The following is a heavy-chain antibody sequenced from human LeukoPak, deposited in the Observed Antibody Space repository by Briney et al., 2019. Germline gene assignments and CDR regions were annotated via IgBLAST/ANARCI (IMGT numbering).Heavy chain of an antibody. CDR1: GYSISRGYN. D-gene: IGHD6-13*01. V-gene: IGHV4-38-2*02. J-gene: IGHJ5*02. CDR2: IHHSGNT. Sequence: ASETLPLTCTVSGYSISRGYNWGWIRQPPGKGLEWIGYIHHSGNTYYSPSLKSRVTISVDTSNNQFSLRLYSVTAADTAMYYCARQATAGNEPNFAPWGQGTLVTVSS. CDR3: ARQATAGNEPNFAP.